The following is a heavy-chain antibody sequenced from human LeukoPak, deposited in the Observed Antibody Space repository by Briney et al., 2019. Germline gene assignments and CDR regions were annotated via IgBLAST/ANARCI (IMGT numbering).Heavy chain of an antibody. V-gene: IGHV4-34*01. J-gene: IGHJ5*02. CDR3: ARGSVSRRWFDP. D-gene: IGHD3-10*01. CDR2: INHSGST. Sequence: SETLSLTCAVYGGSFSGFHWNWIRQPPGKGLEWIGDINHSGSTHYNPSLTSRVTISVDPSKNQFSLNLTSVTAADTAVYYCARGSVSRRWFDPWGQGTLVTVSS. CDR1: GGSFSGFH.